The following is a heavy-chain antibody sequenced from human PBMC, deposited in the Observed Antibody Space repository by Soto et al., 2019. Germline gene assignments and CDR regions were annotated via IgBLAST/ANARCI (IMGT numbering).Heavy chain of an antibody. CDR1: GGTFSSYA. CDR2: IIPIFGTA. J-gene: IGHJ6*02. V-gene: IGHV1-69*13. Sequence: SVKVSCKASGGTFSSYAISWARQAPGQGLEWMGGIIPIFGTANYAQKFQGRVTITADESTSTAYMELSSLRSEDTAVYYCARPTTVTTRYYYYGMDVWGQGTTVTVSS. D-gene: IGHD4-17*01. CDR3: ARPTTVTTRYYYYGMDV.